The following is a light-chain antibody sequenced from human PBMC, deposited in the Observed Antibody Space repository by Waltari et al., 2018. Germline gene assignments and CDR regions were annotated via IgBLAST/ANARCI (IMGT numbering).Light chain of an antibody. CDR1: QSVSSY. Sequence: IVLTQSPATLSLSPGEGATLSCRASQSVSSYLNWYQQKPGQAPRPLIYDASNRATGIPARFSGSGSGTDFTLTISSLEPEDFAVYYCLQRSNWPWTFGQGTKVEIK. V-gene: IGKV3-11*01. J-gene: IGKJ1*01. CDR2: DAS. CDR3: LQRSNWPWT.